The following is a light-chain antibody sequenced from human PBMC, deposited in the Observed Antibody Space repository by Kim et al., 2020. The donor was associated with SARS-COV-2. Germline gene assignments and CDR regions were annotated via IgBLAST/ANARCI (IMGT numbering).Light chain of an antibody. V-gene: IGLV3-1*01. CDR3: QAWDSSTAWV. CDR1: KLGDKY. J-gene: IGLJ3*02. Sequence: VSRRQTASITCAGDKLGDKYACWYQQKPGQSPVLVIYQDSKRPSGIPERFSGSNSGNAATLTISGTQAMDEADYYCQAWDSSTAWVFGGGTQLTVL. CDR2: QDS.